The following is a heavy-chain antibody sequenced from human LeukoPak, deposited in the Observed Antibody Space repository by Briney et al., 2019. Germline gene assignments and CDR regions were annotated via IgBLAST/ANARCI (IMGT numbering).Heavy chain of an antibody. CDR1: GGSFSGYY. V-gene: IGHV4-34*01. Sequence: SETLSLTCAVYGGSFSGYYWSWIRQPPGKGLEWIGEINHSGSTNYNPSLKSRVTISVDTPKNQFSLKLSSVTAADTAVYYCARVYPYRYYDFWSGYYQNWFDPWGQGTLVTVSS. J-gene: IGHJ5*02. CDR3: ARVYPYRYYDFWSGYYQNWFDP. CDR2: INHSGST. D-gene: IGHD3-3*01.